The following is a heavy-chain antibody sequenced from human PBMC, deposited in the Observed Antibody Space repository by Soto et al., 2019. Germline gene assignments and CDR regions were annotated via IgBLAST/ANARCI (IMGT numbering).Heavy chain of an antibody. Sequence: QVQLVQSGAEVKKPGASVKVSCKASGYTFTSYGISWVRQAPGQGLEWMGWISAYNGHTNYAQKLQGRVTMTTDTSTSTAYMELRSLRSDDTAVYYCVRKEPRIVGATGVDYWGQGTLVTVSS. V-gene: IGHV1-18*04. CDR1: GYTFTSYG. D-gene: IGHD1-26*01. CDR2: ISAYNGHT. CDR3: VRKEPRIVGATGVDY. J-gene: IGHJ4*02.